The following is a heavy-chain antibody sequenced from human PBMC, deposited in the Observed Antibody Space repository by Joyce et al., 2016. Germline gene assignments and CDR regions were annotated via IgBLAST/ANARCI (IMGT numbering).Heavy chain of an antibody. V-gene: IGHV4-59*01. CDR3: ARVSGGGNSAFIDS. Sequence: QVQLQESGPGLVKPSETLSLTCSVSGVSINTYYWTWIRQPPGKGLEWIGYVSNGVVTKYNPSLKSRVTISLVTSKNQFSLKVNSLTAADTARYFCARVSGGGNSAFIDSWGQGMLVIVSS. CDR1: GVSINTYY. J-gene: IGHJ4*02. CDR2: VSNGVVT. D-gene: IGHD4-23*01.